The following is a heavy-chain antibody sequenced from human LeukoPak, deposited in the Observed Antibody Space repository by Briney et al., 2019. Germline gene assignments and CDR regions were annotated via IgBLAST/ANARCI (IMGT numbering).Heavy chain of an antibody. V-gene: IGHV1-2*02. D-gene: IGHD2-21*01. CDR1: GYTSTDYY. CDR3: ARVPGGAAYDLDH. J-gene: IGHJ4*02. Sequence: ASVKVSCKASGYTSTDYYIHWVRQAPGQGLEWMGWINSNSGATNYAQKFQGRVTMTRDTSISTAYMELSSLRSDDTAVYYCARVPGGAAYDLDHWGQGTLVTVSS. CDR2: INSNSGAT.